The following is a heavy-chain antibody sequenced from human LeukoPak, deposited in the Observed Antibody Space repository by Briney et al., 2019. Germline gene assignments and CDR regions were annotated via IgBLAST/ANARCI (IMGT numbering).Heavy chain of an antibody. V-gene: IGHV3-23*01. Sequence: GGSLRLSCAVSGITLSNYGMSWVRQAPGKGLEWVAGISDSGGRTNYADSVKSRFTISRDNPKDTLYLQMNSLRAVDTAVYFCAKRGVVIRVILVGFHKEAYYFDSWGQGALATVSS. CDR1: GITLSNYG. CDR2: ISDSGGRT. D-gene: IGHD3-22*01. CDR3: AKRGVVIRVILVGFHKEAYYFDS. J-gene: IGHJ4*02.